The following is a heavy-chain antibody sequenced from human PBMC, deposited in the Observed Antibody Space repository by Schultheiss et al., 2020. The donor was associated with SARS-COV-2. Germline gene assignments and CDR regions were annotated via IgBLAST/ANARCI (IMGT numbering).Heavy chain of an antibody. V-gene: IGHV3-21*01. CDR1: GFTFSNAW. Sequence: GGSLRLSCAASGFTFSNAWMSWVRQAPGKGLEWVSSISSSSSYIYYADSVKGRFTISRDNAKNSLYLQMNSLRAEDTAVYYCAREIMAPRGLQYGMDVWGQGTTVTVSS. CDR2: ISSSSSYI. CDR3: AREIMAPRGLQYGMDV. D-gene: IGHD4-11*01. J-gene: IGHJ6*02.